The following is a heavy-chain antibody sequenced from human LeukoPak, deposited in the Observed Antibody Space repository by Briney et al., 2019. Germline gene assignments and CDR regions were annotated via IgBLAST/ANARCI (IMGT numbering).Heavy chain of an antibody. V-gene: IGHV1-18*01. CDR3: ARDPLRRLPKGYYYMDV. Sequence: ASVKVSCKASGYTFTSYGISWVRQAPGQGLEWMGWISAYNGNTNYAQKLQGRVTMTTDTSTSTAYMELRSLRSDDTAVYYCARDPLRRLPKGYYYMDVWGKGTTVTVSS. D-gene: IGHD2-15*01. CDR2: ISAYNGNT. J-gene: IGHJ6*03. CDR1: GYTFTSYG.